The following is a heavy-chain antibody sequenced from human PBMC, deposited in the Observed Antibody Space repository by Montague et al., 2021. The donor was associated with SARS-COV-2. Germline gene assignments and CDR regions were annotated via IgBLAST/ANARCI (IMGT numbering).Heavy chain of an antibody. CDR3: ARGAPGY. Sequence: KKNDGSTKYNPSLKSRVTISIDTSTKQFSLKLTTVTAADTAVYYWARGAPGYLGQGTLVTVSS. J-gene: IGHJ4*02. CDR2: KKNDGST. D-gene: IGHD1-1*01. V-gene: IGHV4-34*01.